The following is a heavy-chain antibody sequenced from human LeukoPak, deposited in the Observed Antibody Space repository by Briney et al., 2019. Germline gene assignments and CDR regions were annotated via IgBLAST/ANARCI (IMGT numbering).Heavy chain of an antibody. CDR3: ATRWLLT. V-gene: IGHV4-38-2*01. J-gene: IGHJ5*02. Sequence: SETLSLTCVVSGYSISSGYHWGWIRQPPGEGLEWIGSVYRSGSTYYNPSLKSRVTISVDTSKNQISLKVRSVTAADTAVYYCATRWLLTCGQGTLVTVSS. CDR1: GYSISSGYH. CDR2: VYRSGST. D-gene: IGHD4-23*01.